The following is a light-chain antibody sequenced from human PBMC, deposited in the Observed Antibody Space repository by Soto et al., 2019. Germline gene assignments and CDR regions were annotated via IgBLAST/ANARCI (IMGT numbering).Light chain of an antibody. CDR2: EVT. CDR3: TSYVGNDIWV. V-gene: IGLV2-8*01. CDR1: SSDVGAYKY. J-gene: IGLJ3*02. Sequence: QSALTQPPSASGSPGQSVTISCTGTSSDVGAYKYVSWYQQYPGKAPKLMIYEVTKRPSGVPDRFSGSKSGNTASLTVFGLQAADEADYYCTSYVGNDIWVFGGGTKLTVL.